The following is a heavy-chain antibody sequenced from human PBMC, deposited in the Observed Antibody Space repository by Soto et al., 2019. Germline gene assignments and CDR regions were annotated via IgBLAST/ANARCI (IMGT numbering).Heavy chain of an antibody. Sequence: QVQLQESGPGLVKPSETLSLTCTVSGGSISSYYWSWIRQPAGKGLEWIGRIYTSGSTNYNPSLKSRATMSVDTSKNQCSLKLSSVTAADTAVYYCARDRRGYSSGWYFDYWGQGTLVTVSS. J-gene: IGHJ4*02. D-gene: IGHD6-19*01. CDR2: IYTSGST. V-gene: IGHV4-4*07. CDR1: GGSISSYY. CDR3: ARDRRGYSSGWYFDY.